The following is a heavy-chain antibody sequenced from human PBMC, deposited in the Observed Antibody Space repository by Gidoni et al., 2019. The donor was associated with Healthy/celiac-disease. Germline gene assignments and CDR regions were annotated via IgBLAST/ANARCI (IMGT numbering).Heavy chain of an antibody. Sequence: QVQLQESGPGLGKPSQTLSLTCTVSGGSISSGSYYWSWIRQPAGKGLEWIGRIYTSGSTNYNPSLKSRVTISVDTSKNQFSLKLSSVTAADTAVYYCAREKYSSGFDYWGQGTLVTVSS. V-gene: IGHV4-61*02. D-gene: IGHD3-22*01. CDR2: IYTSGST. J-gene: IGHJ4*02. CDR1: GGSISSGSYY. CDR3: AREKYSSGFDY.